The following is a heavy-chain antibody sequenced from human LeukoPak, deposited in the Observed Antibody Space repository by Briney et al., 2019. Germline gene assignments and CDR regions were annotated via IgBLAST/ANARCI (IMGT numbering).Heavy chain of an antibody. CDR2: ISAYSGNT. CDR1: GYTFTNYG. V-gene: IGHV1-18*01. CDR3: AISQGSYYDASGYLGGDY. D-gene: IGHD3-22*01. Sequence: ASVKVSCKASGYTFTNYGIFWVRQAPGQGLEWMGWISAYSGNTNYAQKLQGRVTMTTETSTSTAYMELESLRSDDTAVYYCAISQGSYYDASGYLGGDYWGQGTLVTVSS. J-gene: IGHJ4*02.